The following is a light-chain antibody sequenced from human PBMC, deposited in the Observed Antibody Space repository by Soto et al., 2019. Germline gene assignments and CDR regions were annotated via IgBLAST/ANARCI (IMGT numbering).Light chain of an antibody. CDR2: GAS. CDR3: QQYGYAPPWT. V-gene: IGKV3-20*01. Sequence: EIVLTQSPRTLSLSQGERASLSCRASQSVSNNYLAWYQQKPGQAPRLLIYGASNRATGIPDRFSGSGSGTDFTLTISGLEPEDLAVDYCQQYGYAPPWTFGQGTKVDIK. CDR1: QSVSNNY. J-gene: IGKJ1*01.